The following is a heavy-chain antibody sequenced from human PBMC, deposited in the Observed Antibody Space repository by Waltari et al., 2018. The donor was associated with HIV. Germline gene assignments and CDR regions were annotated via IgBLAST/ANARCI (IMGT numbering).Heavy chain of an antibody. V-gene: IGHV3-11*01. CDR2: ISRSGNRT. CDR1: GFEFTDSY. D-gene: IGHD6-19*01. CDR3: ARGRQWLAFDF. J-gene: IGHJ4*02. Sequence: QLQLVDSGGRLVKPGGSLRLSCAACGFEFTDSYMTWVRQPPGKGLEFVAYISRSGNRTYYADSVRGRFNISRDNAAKFLYLQMDSLRVDDTATYYCARGRQWLAFDFWGQGNVVAVSS.